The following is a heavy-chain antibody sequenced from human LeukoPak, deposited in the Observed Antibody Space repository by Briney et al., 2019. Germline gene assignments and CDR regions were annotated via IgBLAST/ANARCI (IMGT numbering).Heavy chain of an antibody. CDR3: ARGYCSGGSCYSGDAFDI. V-gene: IGHV3-21*01. Sequence: VKPGGSLRLSCAASGFTFSSYSMNWVRQAPGKGLEWVSSISSSSSYIYYADSVKGRFTISRDNAKNSLYLQMNSLRAEDTAAYYCARGYCSGGSCYSGDAFDIWGQGTMVTVSS. D-gene: IGHD2-15*01. CDR1: GFTFSSYS. CDR2: ISSSSSYI. J-gene: IGHJ3*02.